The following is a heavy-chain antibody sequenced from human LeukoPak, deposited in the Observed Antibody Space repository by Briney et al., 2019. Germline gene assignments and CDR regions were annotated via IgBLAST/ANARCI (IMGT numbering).Heavy chain of an antibody. D-gene: IGHD2-21*02. J-gene: IGHJ3*02. Sequence: GGSLRLSCAASGFTFSSYAMHWVRQAPGKGLEWVAVISYDGSNKYYADSVKGRFTISRDNSKNTLYLQMNSLRAEDTAVYYCARGESWADLAYCGGDCYSSAFDIWGQGTMVTVSS. CDR3: ARGESWADLAYCGGDCYSSAFDI. CDR1: GFTFSSYA. CDR2: ISYDGSNK. V-gene: IGHV3-30-3*01.